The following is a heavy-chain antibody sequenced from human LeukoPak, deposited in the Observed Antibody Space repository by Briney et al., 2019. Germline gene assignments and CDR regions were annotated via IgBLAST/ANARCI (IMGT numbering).Heavy chain of an antibody. V-gene: IGHV3-23*01. CDR1: GFTFSSYG. D-gene: IGHD5-24*01. Sequence: PGGSLRLSCAASGFTFSSYGMSWVRQAPGKGLEWVSAISGSGGSTYYADSVKGRFTISRDNSKNTLYLQMNSLRAEDTALYYCAKGGAEMATIGYYYYMDVWGKGTTVTVSS. CDR3: AKGGAEMATIGYYYYMDV. J-gene: IGHJ6*03. CDR2: ISGSGGST.